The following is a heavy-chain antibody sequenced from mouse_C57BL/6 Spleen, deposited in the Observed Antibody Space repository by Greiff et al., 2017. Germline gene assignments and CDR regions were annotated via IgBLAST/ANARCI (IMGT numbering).Heavy chain of an antibody. J-gene: IGHJ3*01. CDR1: GYTFTSYW. V-gene: IGHV1-5*01. Sequence: EVQLQQSGTVLARPGASVKMSCKTSGYTFTSYWMHWVKPRPGQGLEWIGAIYPGNSDTSYNQKFKGKAKLTAVTSASTAYMELSSLTNEDSAVYSWTNDGYSQAWFAYWGQGTLVTVSA. CDR2: IYPGNSDT. CDR3: TNDGYSQAWFAY. D-gene: IGHD2-3*01.